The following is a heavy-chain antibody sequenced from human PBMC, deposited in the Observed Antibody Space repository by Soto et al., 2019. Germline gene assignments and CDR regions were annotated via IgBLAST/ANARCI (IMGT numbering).Heavy chain of an antibody. J-gene: IGHJ6*02. CDR1: GYTFTSYG. D-gene: IGHD1-20*01. CDR2: ISAYNGNT. V-gene: IGHV1-18*01. Sequence: QVQLVQSGAEVKKPGASVKVSCKASGYTFTSYGISWVRPASGQGLEWMGWISAYNGNTNYAQKLQGRVTMTTDTSPSTAYMELRSLRSDDTAVYYCARDLGDNWNDEGDYYYYGMDVWGQGTTVTVSS. CDR3: ARDLGDNWNDEGDYYYYGMDV.